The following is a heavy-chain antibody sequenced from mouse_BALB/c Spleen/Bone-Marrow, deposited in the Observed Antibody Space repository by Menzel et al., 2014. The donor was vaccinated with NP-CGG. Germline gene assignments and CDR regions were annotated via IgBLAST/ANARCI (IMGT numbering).Heavy chain of an antibody. J-gene: IGHJ3*01. CDR2: INPYNDGT. Sequence: VQLKESGPELVKPGASVKMSCKASGYTFTSYVMHWVKQKPGQGLEWIGYINPYNDGTKYNEKFKGKATLTSDKSSNTAYMELSSLTSEDSAVYYCTLYLFAYWGQGTLVTVSA. CDR1: GYTFTSYV. CDR3: TLYLFAY. D-gene: IGHD1-3*01. V-gene: IGHV1-14*01.